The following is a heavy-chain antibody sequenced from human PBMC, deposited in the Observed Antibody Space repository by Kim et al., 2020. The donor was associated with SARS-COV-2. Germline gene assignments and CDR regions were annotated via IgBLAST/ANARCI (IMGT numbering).Heavy chain of an antibody. CDR2: IYYSGSA. D-gene: IGHD3-22*01. CDR1: GGSISSGGYY. CDR3: ARADRGGYTFDY. V-gene: IGHV4-31*03. J-gene: IGHJ4*02. Sequence: SETLSLTCTVSGGSISSGGYYWSWIRQHPGKGLEWIGYIYYSGSAYYIPSLKSRVTISLDTSKNQFSLKLSSVTAADTAVYYCARADRGGYTFDYWGQGTLVTVSS.